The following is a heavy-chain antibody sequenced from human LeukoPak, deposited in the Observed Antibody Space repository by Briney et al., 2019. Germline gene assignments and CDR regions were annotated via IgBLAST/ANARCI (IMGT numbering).Heavy chain of an antibody. CDR2: IIYSGST. D-gene: IGHD3-10*01. CDR3: ARASGRWFGELLLVY. V-gene: IGHV4-59*01. J-gene: IGHJ4*02. Sequence: SETLSLTCSVSGGSISSYYWSWIRQTPDRGLEWIGYIIYSGSTTYNPSLKSRVHITFDTSKNQFSLKVSSVTAADTAVYYCARASGRWFGELLLVYWGQGTLVTVSS. CDR1: GGSISSYY.